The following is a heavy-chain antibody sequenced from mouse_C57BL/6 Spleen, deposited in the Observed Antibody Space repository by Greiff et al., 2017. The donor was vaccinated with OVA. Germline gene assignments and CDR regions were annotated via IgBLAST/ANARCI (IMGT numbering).Heavy chain of an antibody. Sequence: LVESGAELARPGASVKLSCKASGYTFTSYGISWVKQRTGQGLEWIGEIYPRSGNTYYNEKFKGKATLTADKSSSTAYMELRSLTSEDSAVYFCARIGDGYYPYYFDYWGQGTTLTVSS. CDR3: ARIGDGYYPYYFDY. J-gene: IGHJ2*01. V-gene: IGHV1-81*01. CDR1: GYTFTSYG. CDR2: IYPRSGNT. D-gene: IGHD2-3*01.